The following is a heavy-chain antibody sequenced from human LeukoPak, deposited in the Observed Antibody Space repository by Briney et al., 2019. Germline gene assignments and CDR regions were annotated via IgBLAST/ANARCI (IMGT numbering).Heavy chain of an antibody. Sequence: SVKVSCKASGGTFSSYAISWVRQAPGQGLEWMGRTIPIFGTANYAQKFQGRVTITTDESTSTAYMELSSLRSEDTAVYYCARELNSGYEGPWDYWGQGTLVTVSS. J-gene: IGHJ4*02. CDR3: ARELNSGYEGPWDY. V-gene: IGHV1-69*05. CDR1: GGTFSSYA. CDR2: TIPIFGTA. D-gene: IGHD5-12*01.